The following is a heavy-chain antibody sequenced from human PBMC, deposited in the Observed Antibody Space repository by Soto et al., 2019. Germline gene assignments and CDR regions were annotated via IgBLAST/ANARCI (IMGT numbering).Heavy chain of an antibody. CDR1: GFTFSDYS. Sequence: QVPLVESGGGLVKPGGSLRLSCVASGFTFSDYSMSWIRQAPGKGLELVAYISSRSPYTNYADSLKGRFTISRDNAKNSVLLQMNLLRAEDTAIYSCTDIFLYYYGMDVGGQGATVTVSS. D-gene: IGHD2-21*01. J-gene: IGHJ6*02. CDR2: ISSRSPYT. CDR3: TDIFLYYYGMDV. V-gene: IGHV3-11*06.